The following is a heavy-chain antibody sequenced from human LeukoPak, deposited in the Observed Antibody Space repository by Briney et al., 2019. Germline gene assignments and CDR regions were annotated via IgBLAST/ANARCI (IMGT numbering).Heavy chain of an antibody. D-gene: IGHD7-27*01. V-gene: IGHV1-18*01. CDR2: ITANNGNT. CDR3: ARVHPNWGDAFDI. Sequence: ASVKVSCKASGYSFTSYGFTWVRQAPGQGLEWMGWITANNGNTNYVQKLQGRVTMTTDTSTSTAYMELRSLRSDDTAVYYCARVHPNWGDAFDIWGQGTMVTISS. J-gene: IGHJ3*02. CDR1: GYSFTSYG.